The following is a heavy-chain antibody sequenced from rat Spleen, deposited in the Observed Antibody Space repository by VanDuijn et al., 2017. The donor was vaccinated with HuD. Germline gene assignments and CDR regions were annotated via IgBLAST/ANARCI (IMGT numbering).Heavy chain of an antibody. CDR3: ARGWERFAY. D-gene: IGHD5-1*01. CDR1: GFSLTSYT. Sequence: VQLQESGPGLVKPSQTLSLTCTVSGFSLTSYTLSWVRQPPGKGLEWIGAISSGGTSYYNSVLNPRVSISRDISKSQVFLKMNSLQTEDTAMYFCARGWERFAYWGQGTLVTVSS. J-gene: IGHJ3*01. V-gene: IGHV2-6*01. CDR2: ISSGGTS.